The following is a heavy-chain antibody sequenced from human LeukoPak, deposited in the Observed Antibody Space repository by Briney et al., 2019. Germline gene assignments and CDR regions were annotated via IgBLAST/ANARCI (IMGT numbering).Heavy chain of an antibody. J-gene: IGHJ5*02. V-gene: IGHV3-7*01. CDR1: GFTFSSYW. Sequence: GSLRLSCAASGFTFSSYWMSWVRQAPGKGLEWVANIKQDGSEKYYVDSVKGRFTISRDNAKNSLYLQMNSLRAEDTAVYYCARESWGRSSSWYAINWFDPWGQGTLVTVSS. CDR3: ARESWGRSSSWYAINWFDP. D-gene: IGHD6-13*01. CDR2: IKQDGSEK.